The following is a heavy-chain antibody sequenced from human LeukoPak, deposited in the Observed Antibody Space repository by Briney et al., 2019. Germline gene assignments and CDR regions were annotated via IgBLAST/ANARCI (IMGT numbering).Heavy chain of an antibody. V-gene: IGHV4-39*01. CDR3: ARGLRGYYYGSGSYAYFDY. CDR2: IYYSGST. CDR1: GGSISSRSYY. J-gene: IGHJ4*02. D-gene: IGHD3-10*01. Sequence: PSETLSLTCTVSGGSISSRSYYWGWIRQPPGKGLEWIGIIYYSGSTYSNPSLRSRVTISVDTSKNQFSLKLSSVTAADTAVYYCARGLRGYYYGSGSYAYFDYWGQGTLVTVSS.